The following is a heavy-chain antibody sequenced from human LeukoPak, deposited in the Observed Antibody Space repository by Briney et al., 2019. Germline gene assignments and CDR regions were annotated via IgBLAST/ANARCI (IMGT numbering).Heavy chain of an antibody. CDR1: GYTFTSYD. CDR3: ARGGRGGYDFWSGYYRLYYMDV. V-gene: IGHV1-8*03. D-gene: IGHD3-3*01. CDR2: MNPNSGNT. Sequence: ASVKVSCKASGYTFTSYDINWVRQATGQGLEWMGWMNPNSGNTGYAQKFQGRVTITRNTSISTAYMELSSLRSEDTAVYYCARGGRGGYDFWSGYYRLYYMDVWGKGTTVTVSS. J-gene: IGHJ6*03.